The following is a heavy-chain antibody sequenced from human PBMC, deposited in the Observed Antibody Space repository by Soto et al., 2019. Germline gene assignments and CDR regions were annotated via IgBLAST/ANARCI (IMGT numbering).Heavy chain of an antibody. CDR1: GFTFSSYA. J-gene: IGHJ4*01. D-gene: IGHD3-9*01. Sequence: GGSLRLSCAASGFTFSSYAMHWVRQAPGKGLEWVAVISYAGSNKYYADCVKGRFSISRDNSKKRWYRQRSSRRAGDTAVYYCARDRVLRYFDCLFNFDHWGQGTLVTVSS. CDR3: ARDRVLRYFDCLFNFDH. V-gene: IGHV3-30-3*01. CDR2: ISYAGSNK.